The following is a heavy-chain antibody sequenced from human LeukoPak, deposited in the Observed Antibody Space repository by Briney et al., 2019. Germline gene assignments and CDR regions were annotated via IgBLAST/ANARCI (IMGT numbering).Heavy chain of an antibody. D-gene: IGHD6-19*01. J-gene: IGHJ4*02. Sequence: GGSLRLSCAAPGFTLSSYWMHWVRQVPGKGLVWVSRIKSDGSDTRYADSVEGRFTISRDNAKNTLYLQMNSLRAEDTAVYYCARGYSSGLHFDYWGQGTLVTISS. CDR2: IKSDGSDT. V-gene: IGHV3-74*01. CDR1: GFTLSSYW. CDR3: ARGYSSGLHFDY.